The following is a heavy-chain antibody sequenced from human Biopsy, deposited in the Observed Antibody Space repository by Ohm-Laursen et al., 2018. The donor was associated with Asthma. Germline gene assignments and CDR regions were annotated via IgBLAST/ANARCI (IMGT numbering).Heavy chain of an antibody. J-gene: IGHJ4*02. V-gene: IGHV3-9*01. CDR3: AKRRGYSGHDNDY. CDR1: GFSFDDCA. Sequence: SLRLSCSASGFSFDDCAMHWVRQAPGKGLEWASSISWNSGNIDYAVSVKGRFTISRDNSKNTLYLQMNSLRTEDTAVYYCAKRRGYSGHDNDYWGQGTLVIVSS. D-gene: IGHD5-12*01. CDR2: ISWNSGNI.